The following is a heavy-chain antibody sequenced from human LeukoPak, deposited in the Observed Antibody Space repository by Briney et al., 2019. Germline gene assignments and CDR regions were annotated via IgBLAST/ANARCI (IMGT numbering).Heavy chain of an antibody. V-gene: IGHV4-61*09. CDR2: IYPSGSA. CDR1: AAFISSTNYY. Sequence: SETLSLTCTVSAAFISSTNYYWTWVWQPAGKGLEWIGHIYPSGSANYNPSLKSRVTMSVDTSNNHFSLKLSSVTAADTAVYYCARGRHYYDISGYVVWLDPWGQGTLVTVSS. CDR3: ARGRHYYDISGYVVWLDP. D-gene: IGHD3-22*01. J-gene: IGHJ5*02.